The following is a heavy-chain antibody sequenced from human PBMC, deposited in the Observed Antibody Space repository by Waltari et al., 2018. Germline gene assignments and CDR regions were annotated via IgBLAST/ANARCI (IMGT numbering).Heavy chain of an antibody. CDR2: INPNSGGT. CDR3: ATEWDPDYMDV. Sequence: QVQLVQSGAEVKKPGASVKVSCKASGYTFTGYYMHWVRQATGQGREGRGRINPNSGGTNDAQQCQGRVTMTRDTSISTAYMELSRLRSDDTAVYYCATEWDPDYMDVWGKGTTVTVSS. J-gene: IGHJ6*03. CDR1: GYTFTGYY. D-gene: IGHD1-26*01. V-gene: IGHV1-2*06.